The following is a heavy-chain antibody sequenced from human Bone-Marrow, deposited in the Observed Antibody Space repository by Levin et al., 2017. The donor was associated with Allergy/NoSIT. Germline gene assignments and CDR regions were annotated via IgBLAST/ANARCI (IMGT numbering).Heavy chain of an antibody. CDR1: GFTFSSYD. J-gene: IGHJ4*02. CDR2: IRGSASKT. CDR3: VPGIAVTGSPTDH. V-gene: IGHV3-23*01. D-gene: IGHD6-19*01. Sequence: TGGSLRLSCAASGFTFSSYDMSWVRQAPGKGLEWVWAIRGSASKTFYADSVKGRFTISRDNSKNTVSLQMNSLRAEDTAIYYCVPGIAVTGSPTDHWGQGTLVTVSS.